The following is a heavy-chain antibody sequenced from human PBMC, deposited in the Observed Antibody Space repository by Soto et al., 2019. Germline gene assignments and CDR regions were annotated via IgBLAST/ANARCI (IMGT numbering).Heavy chain of an antibody. D-gene: IGHD3-10*01. CDR2: ISYDGSNK. J-gene: IGHJ6*02. V-gene: IGHV3-30-3*01. CDR3: ARDPLDYYGSGSYDYDGMDV. Sequence: QVQLVESGGGVVQPGRSLRLSCAASGFTFSSYAMHWVRQAPGKGLEWVAVISYDGSNKYYADSVKGRFTISRDNSKNTLYLQMNSLRAEDTAVYYCARDPLDYYGSGSYDYDGMDVGGQGTTVTVSS. CDR1: GFTFSSYA.